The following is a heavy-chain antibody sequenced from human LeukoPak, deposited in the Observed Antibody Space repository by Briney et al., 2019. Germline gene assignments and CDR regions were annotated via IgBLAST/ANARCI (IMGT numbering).Heavy chain of an antibody. CDR3: ARSRGYGDYLDAFDI. CDR1: GGSFSGYY. D-gene: IGHD4-17*01. CDR2: INHSGST. V-gene: IGHV4-34*01. J-gene: IGHJ3*02. Sequence: PSETLSLTCAVYGGSFSGYYWSWIRQPLGKGLEWIGEINHSGSTNYNPSLKSRVTISVDTSKNQFSLKLSSVTAADTAVYYCARSRGYGDYLDAFDIWGQGTMVTVSS.